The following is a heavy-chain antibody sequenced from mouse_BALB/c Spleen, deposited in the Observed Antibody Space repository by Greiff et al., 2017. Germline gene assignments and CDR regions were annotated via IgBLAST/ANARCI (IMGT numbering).Heavy chain of an antibody. Sequence: VQLVESGAELVRPGTSVKISCKASGYTFTNYWLGWVKQRPGHGLEWIGDIYPGGGYTNYNEKFKGKATFTADTSSNTAYMQLSSLTSEDSAVYYCARGTDAMDYWGQGTSVTVSS. CDR3: ARGTDAMDY. V-gene: IGHV1-63*02. CDR2: IYPGGGYT. D-gene: IGHD3-3*01. CDR1: GYTFTNYW. J-gene: IGHJ4*01.